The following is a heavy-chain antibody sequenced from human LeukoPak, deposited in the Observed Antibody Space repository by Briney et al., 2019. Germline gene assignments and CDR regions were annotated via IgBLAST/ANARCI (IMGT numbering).Heavy chain of an antibody. CDR3: ARLRLYGSGSYYRRANWFDP. CDR2: INHSGST. V-gene: IGHV4-34*01. D-gene: IGHD3-10*01. Sequence: SETLSLTCAVYGGSLSGYYWSWIRQPPGKGLEWIGEINHSGSTNYNPSLKSRVTISVDTSKNQFSLKLSSVTAADTAVYYCARLRLYGSGSYYRRANWFDPWGQGTLVTVSS. J-gene: IGHJ5*02. CDR1: GGSLSGYY.